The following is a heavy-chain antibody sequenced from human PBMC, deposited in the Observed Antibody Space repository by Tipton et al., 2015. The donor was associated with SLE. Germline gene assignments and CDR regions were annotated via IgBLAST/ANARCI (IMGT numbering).Heavy chain of an antibody. CDR3: GGGLAAPVRGYFHH. V-gene: IGHV4-34*01. CDR2: INHSGGT. J-gene: IGHJ1*01. Sequence: LRLSCAASGFTFSSYVMSWVRRAPGKGLEWLGDINHSGGTNYNPSLKSRVTISVDTSKNQFSLKLSSVTAADTAVYYCGGGLAAPVRGYFHHWGQGTLVTVSS. D-gene: IGHD6-13*01. CDR1: GFTFSSYV.